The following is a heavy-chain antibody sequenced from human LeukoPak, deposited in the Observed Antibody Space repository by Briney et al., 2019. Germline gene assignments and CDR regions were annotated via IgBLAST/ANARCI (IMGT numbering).Heavy chain of an antibody. V-gene: IGHV1-2*04. Sequence: GASVKVSCKASGYTFTGYYMHWVRQAPGQGLEWMGWINPNSGGTNYAQKFQGWVTMTRDTSISTAYMELSRLRSDDTAVYYCAREPIREGGGNWGNSGGPYYYYGMDVWGQGTTVTVSS. CDR1: GYTFTGYY. CDR3: AREPIREGGGNWGNSGGPYYYYGMDV. D-gene: IGHD4-23*01. J-gene: IGHJ6*02. CDR2: INPNSGGT.